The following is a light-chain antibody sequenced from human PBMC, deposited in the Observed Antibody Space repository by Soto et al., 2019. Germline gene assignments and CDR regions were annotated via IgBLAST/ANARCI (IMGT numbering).Light chain of an antibody. CDR1: SGYSDYK. V-gene: IGLV1-47*01. CDR2: RNN. CDR3: AAWDDSLSGVV. J-gene: IGLJ2*01. Sequence: QSVLTQPPSTSASLGASVTLTCTLSSGYSDYKVDWYQQLPGTAPKLLIYRNNQRPSGVADRFSGSKSGTSASLAISGLRSEDEADYYCAAWDDSLSGVVFGGGTKVTVL.